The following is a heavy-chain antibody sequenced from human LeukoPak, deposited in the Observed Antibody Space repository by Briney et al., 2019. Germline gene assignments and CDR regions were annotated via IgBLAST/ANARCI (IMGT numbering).Heavy chain of an antibody. CDR1: GGSISSGDYY. D-gene: IGHD3-9*01. CDR3: ARGRYFDWLLPVDY. Sequence: SETLSLTCTVSGGSISSGDYYWSWIRQPPGKGLEWIGYIYYSGSTYYNPSLKSRVTISVDTSKNQFSLKLSSVTAADTAVYYCARGRYFDWLLPVDYWGQGTLVTVSS. V-gene: IGHV4-30-4*01. CDR2: IYYSGST. J-gene: IGHJ4*02.